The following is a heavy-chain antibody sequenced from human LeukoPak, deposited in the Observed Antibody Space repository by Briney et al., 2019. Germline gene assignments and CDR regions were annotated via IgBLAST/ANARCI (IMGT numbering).Heavy chain of an antibody. V-gene: IGHV3-7*04. CDR3: ARENFEY. CDR1: GFPFRSYW. J-gene: IGHJ4*02. CDR2: INQGGTVT. Sequence: GGSLRLSCAASGFPFRSYWMSWVRQAPGKGLEWVANINQGGTVTYYVDSVKGRFTISRDNAKDSLSLQMNSLRVEDTAVYFCARENFEYWGQGTLVTVSS.